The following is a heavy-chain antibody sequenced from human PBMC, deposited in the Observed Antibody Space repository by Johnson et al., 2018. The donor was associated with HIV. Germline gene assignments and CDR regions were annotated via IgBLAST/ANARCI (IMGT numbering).Heavy chain of an antibody. CDR1: GFTVSSNY. CDR3: ARVWVVEVARWAFDI. D-gene: IGHD2-15*01. Sequence: VQLVESGGGLIQPGGSLRLSCAASGFTVSSNYMSWVRQAPGKGLEWVSVIYSGGSTYYADSVKGRFTISRNNSKNTLYLQMNSRRGEDTAVYYCARVWVVEVARWAFDIWGQGTMVTVSS. V-gene: IGHV3-53*01. J-gene: IGHJ3*02. CDR2: IYSGGST.